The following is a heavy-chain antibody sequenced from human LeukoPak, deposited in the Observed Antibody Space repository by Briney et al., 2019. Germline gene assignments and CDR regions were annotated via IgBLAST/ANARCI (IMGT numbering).Heavy chain of an antibody. Sequence: SETLSLTCTVSGGSISSYYWSWIRQPPGKGLEWIGYINYSGSTNYNPSLKSRVTISVDTSKNQSSLKLSSVTAADTAVYYCARQWSHDAFDIWGQGTMVTVSS. J-gene: IGHJ3*02. CDR2: INYSGST. CDR1: GGSISSYY. V-gene: IGHV4-59*01. CDR3: ARQWSHDAFDI. D-gene: IGHD2-8*01.